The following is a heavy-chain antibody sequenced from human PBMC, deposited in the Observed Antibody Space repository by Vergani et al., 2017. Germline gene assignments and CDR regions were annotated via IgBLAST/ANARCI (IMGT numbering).Heavy chain of an antibody. Sequence: QVQLQESGPGLVKPSETLSLTCTVSGGSVSSGSYYWSWIRQPPGKGLEWIGYIYYSGSTNYTPSLKSRVTISVDTSKNQFSLKLSSVTAADTAVYYCARAMPAYYDSSGYYDYWGQGTLVTVSS. CDR2: IYYSGST. V-gene: IGHV4-61*01. J-gene: IGHJ4*02. CDR1: GGSVSSGSYY. D-gene: IGHD3-22*01. CDR3: ARAMPAYYDSSGYYDY.